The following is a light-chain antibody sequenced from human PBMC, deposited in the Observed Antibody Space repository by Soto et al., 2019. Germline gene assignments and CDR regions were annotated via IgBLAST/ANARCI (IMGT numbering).Light chain of an antibody. CDR2: FGS. V-gene: IGKV2-28*01. CDR3: MQALQSLT. Sequence: EIVMTQSPLTLPVTAGEPASISFRSSPSLPYNNTYNYLDWYVQKPGQSPQLLIYFGSNRAPGVPDRFSGSGSGTDFTLKINRVEAEDVGTYYCMQALQSLTFGQGTRLEIK. J-gene: IGKJ5*01. CDR1: PSLPYNNTYNY.